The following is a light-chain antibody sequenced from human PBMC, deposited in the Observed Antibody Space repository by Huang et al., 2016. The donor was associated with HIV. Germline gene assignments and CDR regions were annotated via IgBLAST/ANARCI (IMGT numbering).Light chain of an antibody. J-gene: IGKJ3*01. V-gene: IGKV3-15*01. Sequence: EIVMTQSPATLSVSPGERATLSCRASQSVGSNLAWYQQKPGQAPRLLIYGAFTRATGIPARFSGSGSGTEFTLTISSLQSEDFAVYYCQQYNNWPPFTFGPGTKVEVK. CDR3: QQYNNWPPFT. CDR1: QSVGSN. CDR2: GAF.